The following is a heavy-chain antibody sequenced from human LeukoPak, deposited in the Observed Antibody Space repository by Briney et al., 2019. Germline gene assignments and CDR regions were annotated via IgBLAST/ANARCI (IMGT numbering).Heavy chain of an antibody. D-gene: IGHD2-21*02. V-gene: IGHV4-30-2*01. CDR3: ASRMPCGGDCYSSEYYWYFDL. Sequence: PSETLSLTCAVSGGSISSGGYSWSWIQQPPGKGLEWIGYIYHSGSTYYNPSLKSRVTISVDRSKNQFSLKLSSVTAADTAVYYCASRMPCGGDCYSSEYYWYFDLWGRGTLVTVSS. CDR1: GGSISSGGYS. CDR2: IYHSGST. J-gene: IGHJ2*01.